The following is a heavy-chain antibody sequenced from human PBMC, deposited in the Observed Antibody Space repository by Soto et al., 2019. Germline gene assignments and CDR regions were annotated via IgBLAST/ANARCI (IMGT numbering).Heavy chain of an antibody. Sequence: GESLKISCAASGFTFSSYAMHWVRQAPGKGLEWVAVISYDGSNKYYADSVKGRFTISRDNSKNPLYLQMNSLRAEDTAVYYWARVAYYDYVWGTSDAFDIWGQGTMVTVSS. D-gene: IGHD3-16*01. V-gene: IGHV3-30*04. CDR2: ISYDGSNK. J-gene: IGHJ3*02. CDR3: ARVAYYDYVWGTSDAFDI. CDR1: GFTFSSYA.